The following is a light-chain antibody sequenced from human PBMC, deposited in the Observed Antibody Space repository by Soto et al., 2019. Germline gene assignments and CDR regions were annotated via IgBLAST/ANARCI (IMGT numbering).Light chain of an antibody. CDR2: GAS. CDR1: QSVSSSY. CDR3: QQYGSSPIT. V-gene: IGKV3-20*01. Sequence: IVWPQSPSTLSLSPGQRAPLCWKPSQSVSSSYLAWYQQKPGQAPRLLIYGASSRATGIPDRFSGSGSGTDFTLTISRLEPEDFAVYYCQQYGSSPITFGQGTRLEIK. J-gene: IGKJ5*01.